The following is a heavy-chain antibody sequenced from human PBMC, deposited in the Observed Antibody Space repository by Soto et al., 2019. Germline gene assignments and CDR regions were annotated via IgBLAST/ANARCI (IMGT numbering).Heavy chain of an antibody. CDR2: ISAYNGNT. CDR1: GYPFTSYG. D-gene: IGHD1-26*01. V-gene: IGHV1-18*04. CDR3: ARDWDSGSYWMTFDY. Sequence: QVQLVQSGAEVKKPGASVKVSCKASGYPFTSYGISWVRQAPGQGLEWMGWISAYNGNTNYAQKLQGRVTMTTDRSTSTAYMELRSLRSDDTAVYCCARDWDSGSYWMTFDYWGQGTLVTVSS. J-gene: IGHJ4*02.